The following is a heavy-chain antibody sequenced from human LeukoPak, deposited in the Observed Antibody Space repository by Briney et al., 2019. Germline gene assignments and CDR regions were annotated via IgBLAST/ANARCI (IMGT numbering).Heavy chain of an antibody. J-gene: IGHJ4*02. CDR2: ISSSSSAI. Sequence: GGSLRLSCAASGFTFSSYSMNWVRQAPGKGLEWVSYISSSSSAIYYADSVKGRFTISRDNAKNSLYLQMNSLRDEDTAVYYCARDVPYSSSGLENDYWGQGTLATVSS. CDR3: ARDVPYSSSGLENDY. CDR1: GFTFSSYS. V-gene: IGHV3-48*02. D-gene: IGHD6-13*01.